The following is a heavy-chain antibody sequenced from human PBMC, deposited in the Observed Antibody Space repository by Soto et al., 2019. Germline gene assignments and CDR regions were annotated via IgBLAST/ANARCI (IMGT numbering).Heavy chain of an antibody. D-gene: IGHD3-16*01. CDR1: GYTFTGYY. CDR2: INPSGGSK. V-gene: IGHV1-46*01. CDR3: ARPPYPGCINAVSYTLEY. Sequence: QVQLVQSGAEVKKPGASVKISCKASGYTFTGYYMHWVRQAPGQGLEWMGIINPSGGSKNYAQKLQGRVTMTTDTSTSTVYMELNSLRYEDTAVYYCARPPYPGCINAVSYTLEYWVQGTLVTVSS. J-gene: IGHJ4*02.